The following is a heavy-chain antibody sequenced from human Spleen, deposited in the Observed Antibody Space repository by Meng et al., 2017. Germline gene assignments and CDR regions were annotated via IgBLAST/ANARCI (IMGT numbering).Heavy chain of an antibody. CDR1: GGTFSRHT. CDR2: FIPIFGTA. Sequence: QVQLVHAVAEVKKPGASVKVSCKASGGTFSRHTITWVRQAPGQGLEWMGGFIPIFGTANYAQKFQDRVTITADESTSTAYMELSCLRSEDTAVYYCARGPQMATIGSLDYWGQGTLVTVSS. D-gene: IGHD5-24*01. V-gene: IGHV1-69*01. J-gene: IGHJ4*02. CDR3: ARGPQMATIGSLDY.